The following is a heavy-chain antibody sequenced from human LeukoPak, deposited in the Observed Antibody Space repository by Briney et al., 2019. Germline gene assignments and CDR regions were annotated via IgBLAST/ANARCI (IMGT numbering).Heavy chain of an antibody. CDR2: IGTAGDT. J-gene: IGHJ4*02. CDR3: VASPTRYCGGGCPDY. Sequence: GGSLRLSCAASGFTFSSYDMHWVRQATGKGLEWVSAIGTAGDTYYPGSVKGRFTISRENAKNSLYLQMNSLRAGDTAVYYCVASPTRYCGGGCPDYWGQGTLLTVSS. CDR1: GFTFSSYD. V-gene: IGHV3-13*01. D-gene: IGHD2-21*02.